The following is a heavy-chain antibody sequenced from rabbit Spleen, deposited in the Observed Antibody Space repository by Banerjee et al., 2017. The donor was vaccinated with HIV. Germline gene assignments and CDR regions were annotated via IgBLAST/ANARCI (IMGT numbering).Heavy chain of an antibody. Sequence: QQQLEESGGGLVKPGGTLTLTCTASRFSFSSIYWICWVRQAPGKGLEWIACIDTGDGDTDYANWPKGRFTISKTSSTTVTLQMTSLTAADTATYFCARDDGSYDYIDGYFNLWGQGTLVTVS. CDR1: RFSFSSIYW. CDR2: IDTGDGDT. D-gene: IGHD6-1*01. V-gene: IGHV1S45*01. CDR3: ARDDGSYDYIDGYFNL. J-gene: IGHJ4*01.